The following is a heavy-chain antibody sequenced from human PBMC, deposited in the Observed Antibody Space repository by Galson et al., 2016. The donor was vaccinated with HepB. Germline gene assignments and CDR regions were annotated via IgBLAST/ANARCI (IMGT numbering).Heavy chain of an antibody. Sequence: SETLSLTCAVSGGSISSSNWWSWVRQPPGKGLEWIGEVFHSGSTNYNPSLKSRVTISVDESKNQFSLKLSSVTAADTAVYYCARDTPGIALTGTSYYFDSWGQGTLVTVSS. CDR2: VFHSGST. J-gene: IGHJ4*02. V-gene: IGHV4-4*02. D-gene: IGHD6-19*01. CDR1: GGSISSSNW. CDR3: ARDTPGIALTGTSYYFDS.